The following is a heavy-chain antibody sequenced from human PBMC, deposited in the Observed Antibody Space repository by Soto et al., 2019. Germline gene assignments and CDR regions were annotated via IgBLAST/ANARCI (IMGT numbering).Heavy chain of an antibody. Sequence: QVQLVESGGGLVKPGGSLRLSCAASGFTFSDYYMSWIRQAPGKGLEWVSYISSSSSYTNYADSVKGRFTISRDNAKNALYLQMRSLRAEDTAVYYCARDHHRYSGYDDVDYWGQGTLVTVSS. CDR2: ISSSSSYT. V-gene: IGHV3-11*05. J-gene: IGHJ4*02. D-gene: IGHD5-12*01. CDR3: ARDHHRYSGYDDVDY. CDR1: GFTFSDYY.